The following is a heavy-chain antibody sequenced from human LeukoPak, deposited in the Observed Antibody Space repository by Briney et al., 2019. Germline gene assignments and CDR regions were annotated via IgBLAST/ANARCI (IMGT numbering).Heavy chain of an antibody. V-gene: IGHV1-2*02. CDR1: GYTFTGYF. Sequence: ASVKVSCKASGYTFTGYFIHWVRQAPGQGLEWMGWINSNSGVPNYALRFQGRVTMTRDTSISTAYMELSRLTSDDTAVYYCARTGTYFFDNDGKTNWFDPWGQGTLVTVSS. D-gene: IGHD3-22*01. J-gene: IGHJ5*02. CDR2: INSNSGVP. CDR3: ARTGTYFFDNDGKTNWFDP.